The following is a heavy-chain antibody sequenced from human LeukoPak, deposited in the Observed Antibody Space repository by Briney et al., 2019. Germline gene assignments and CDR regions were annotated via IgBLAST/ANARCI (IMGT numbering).Heavy chain of an antibody. J-gene: IGHJ4*02. Sequence: GGSLRLSCAASGFTFSNYWMHWFRQAPGKGLVWVSRINYDGSTNYADSVKGRFTISRDNTRNTLYMQMNSLRAEDTAVYYCVRGCSSTSCYPFDYWSQGTLVTVSS. V-gene: IGHV3-74*01. CDR3: VRGCSSTSCYPFDY. CDR1: GFTFSNYW. D-gene: IGHD2-2*01. CDR2: INYDGST.